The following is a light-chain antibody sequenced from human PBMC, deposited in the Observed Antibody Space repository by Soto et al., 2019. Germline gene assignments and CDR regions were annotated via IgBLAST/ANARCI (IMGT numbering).Light chain of an antibody. J-gene: IGLJ1*01. Sequence: QSVLTQPPSASGTPGQRVALSCSGSSSNIGTYYVYWYQQLPGTAPKLLIYRDNQRPSGVPDRFSGSKSGTSASLAISGLRSEDEADYSCAAWDDSLSGYVFGTGTKVTVL. V-gene: IGLV1-47*01. CDR3: AAWDDSLSGYV. CDR2: RDN. CDR1: SSNIGTYY.